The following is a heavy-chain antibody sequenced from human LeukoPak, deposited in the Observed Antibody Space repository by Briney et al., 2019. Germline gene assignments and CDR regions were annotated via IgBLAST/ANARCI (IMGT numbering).Heavy chain of an antibody. CDR1: GGSISSYY. D-gene: IGHD3-9*01. V-gene: IGHV4-59*01. Sequence: SETLSLTCTVSGGSISSYYWSWIRQPPGKGLEWIGYIYYSGSTKYNPSLKSGVTISVDTTKNQFSLKLGSVTAADTAVYYCARAPIKADVLRYFDWLYYFDYWGQGTLVTVSS. J-gene: IGHJ4*02. CDR3: ARAPIKADVLRYFDWLYYFDY. CDR2: IYYSGST.